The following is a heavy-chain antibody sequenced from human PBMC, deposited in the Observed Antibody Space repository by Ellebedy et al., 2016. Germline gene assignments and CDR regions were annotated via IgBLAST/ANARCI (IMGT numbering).Heavy chain of an antibody. Sequence: GESLKISXVVSGFTFNSYAMGWVRQAPGKGLEWLSYISTTSTTIYYADSVKGRFTISRDNVENSLYLLMNSLGDEDTAVYYCTRDQKTVLFDLWGQGTMVTVSS. CDR1: GFTFNSYA. J-gene: IGHJ3*01. D-gene: IGHD4-11*01. CDR3: TRDQKTVLFDL. CDR2: ISTTSTTI. V-gene: IGHV3-48*02.